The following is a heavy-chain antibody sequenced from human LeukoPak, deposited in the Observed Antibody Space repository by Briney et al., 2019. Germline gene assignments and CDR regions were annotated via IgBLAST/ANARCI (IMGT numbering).Heavy chain of an antibody. CDR3: AKVLWGSTYFDY. D-gene: IGHD7-27*01. Sequence: PGGSLRLSCAASGFTFISYAMSWVRQAPGKGLEWVSLINNSGDRTYCADSVKGRFTISRDNPKSTLYLQMNSLSSEDTAIYYCAKVLWGSTYFDYWGQGTLVTVSS. CDR1: GFTFISYA. V-gene: IGHV3-23*01. CDR2: INNSGDRT. J-gene: IGHJ4*02.